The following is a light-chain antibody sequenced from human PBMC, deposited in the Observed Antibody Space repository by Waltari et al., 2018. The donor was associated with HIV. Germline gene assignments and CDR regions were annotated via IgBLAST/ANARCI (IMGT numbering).Light chain of an antibody. Sequence: DIQMTQSPSTLSASVGDRVTIPCRASQRFSSWLAWYQQKPGKATKLLIYKASSLESGVPSRFSGSGSGTEFTLTISSLQPDDFATYYCQQYNSYPYTFGQGTKLEIK. V-gene: IGKV1-5*03. CDR1: QRFSSW. CDR2: KAS. J-gene: IGKJ2*01. CDR3: QQYNSYPYT.